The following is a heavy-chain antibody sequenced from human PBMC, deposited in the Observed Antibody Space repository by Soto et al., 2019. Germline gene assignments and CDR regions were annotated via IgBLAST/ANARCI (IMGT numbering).Heavy chain of an antibody. CDR2: ISGSGGST. D-gene: IGHD3-3*01. CDR1: GFTFSSYA. J-gene: IGHJ4*02. CDR3: AKGPGGTIFGVVINDY. V-gene: IGHV3-23*01. Sequence: GGSLRLSCAASGFTFSSYAMSWVRQAPGKGLEWVSAISGSGGSTYYADSVKGRFTISRDNSKNTLYLQMNSLRAEDTAVYYCAKGPGGTIFGVVINDYWGQGTLVTVSS.